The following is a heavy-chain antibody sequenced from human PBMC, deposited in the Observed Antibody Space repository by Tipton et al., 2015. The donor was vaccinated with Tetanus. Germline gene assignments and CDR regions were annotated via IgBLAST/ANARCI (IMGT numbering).Heavy chain of an antibody. D-gene: IGHD4-11*01. V-gene: IGHV4-34*01. J-gene: IGHJ4*02. CDR2: INHSGKP. Sequence: TLSLTCAVSGGSFRGYSWSWVRQPPGKGLEWIGEINHSGKPTYNPSLKSRVTMSLDTSNHHFSLSLSSVTAADTAVYYCARDINYAPDYWGQGTLVTVSS. CDR1: GGSFRGYS. CDR3: ARDINYAPDY.